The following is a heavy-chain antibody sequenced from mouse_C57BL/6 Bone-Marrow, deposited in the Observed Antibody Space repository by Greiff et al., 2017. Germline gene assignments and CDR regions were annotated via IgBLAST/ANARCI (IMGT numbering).Heavy chain of an antibody. CDR1: GYSFTGYF. CDR2: INPYNGDT. Sequence: VQLKESGPELVKPGDSVKISCKASGYSFTGYFMNWVMQSHGKSLEWIGRINPYNGDTFYNQKFKGKATLTVDKSSSTAHMGLRSLTSEDSAVYYCARPLLFYGSSGYAMDYWGQGTSVTVSS. D-gene: IGHD1-1*01. CDR3: ARPLLFYGSSGYAMDY. V-gene: IGHV1-20*01. J-gene: IGHJ4*01.